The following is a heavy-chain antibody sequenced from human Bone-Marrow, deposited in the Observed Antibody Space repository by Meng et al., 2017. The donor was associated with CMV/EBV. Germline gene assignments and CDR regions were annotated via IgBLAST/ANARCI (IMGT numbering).Heavy chain of an antibody. CDR1: GFTFSSYS. Sequence: ETLSLTCAASGFTFSSYSMNWVRQAPGKGLEWVSSISSSSSYIYYADSVKGRFTISRDNAKNSLYLQMNSLRAADTAVYYCARDRGRGSSSLGSYYYYGMDVWGQGTTVTVSS. D-gene: IGHD6-6*01. CDR3: ARDRGRGSSSLGSYYYYGMDV. J-gene: IGHJ6*02. V-gene: IGHV3-21*01. CDR2: ISSSSSYI.